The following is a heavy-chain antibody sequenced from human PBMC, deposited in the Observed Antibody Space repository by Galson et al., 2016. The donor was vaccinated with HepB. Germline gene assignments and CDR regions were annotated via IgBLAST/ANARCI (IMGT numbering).Heavy chain of an antibody. V-gene: IGHV1-46*01. CDR1: GYTFTSYY. D-gene: IGHD3-10*01. CDR3: ARDRGYYYGSGSPPYYYYGLDV. Sequence: SVKVSCKASGYTFTSYYIHWVRQAPGQGLEWMGIIVPSDGSTSNAQKFQGRVTMTRDTSTSTVYMEPSSLRSEDTAVYYCARDRGYYYGSGSPPYYYYGLDVWGQGTTVTVSS. CDR2: IVPSDGST. J-gene: IGHJ6*02.